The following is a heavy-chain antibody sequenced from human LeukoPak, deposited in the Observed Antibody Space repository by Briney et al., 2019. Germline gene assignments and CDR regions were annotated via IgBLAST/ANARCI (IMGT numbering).Heavy chain of an antibody. CDR3: ARDIWDDSRYDILTGYYNEYYFDY. V-gene: IGHV1-18*01. D-gene: IGHD3-9*01. Sequence: GASVKVSCKASGYTFTSYGISWVRQAPGQGLEWMGWISAYNGNTNYAQKLQGRVTMTTDTSTSTAYMELRSLRSDDTAVYYCARDIWDDSRYDILTGYYNEYYFDYWGQGTLVTVSS. CDR2: ISAYNGNT. J-gene: IGHJ4*02. CDR1: GYTFTSYG.